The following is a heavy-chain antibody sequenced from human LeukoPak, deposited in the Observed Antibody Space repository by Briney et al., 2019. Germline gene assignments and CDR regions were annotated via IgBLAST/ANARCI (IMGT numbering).Heavy chain of an antibody. CDR1: GFTFSSYE. D-gene: IGHD3-10*02. J-gene: IGHJ6*04. CDR3: AELGITMIGGV. CDR2: ISSSGFIM. Sequence: GGSLRLSCVASGFTFSSYEMNWVRQAPGKGLEWVSYISSSGFIMYYADSVEGRFTISRDNAKNSLYLQMNSLRAKDTAVYYCAELGITMIGGVWGKGTTVTISS. V-gene: IGHV3-48*03.